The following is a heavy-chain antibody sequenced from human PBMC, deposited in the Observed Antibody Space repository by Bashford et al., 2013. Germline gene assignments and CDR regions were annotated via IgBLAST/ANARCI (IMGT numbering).Heavy chain of an antibody. Sequence: WIRQPPGKGLEWVSLINNAGLTFYGDSVKGRFIISRDASENTVYLEMKSLRVEDTAVYYCAGRYTDSYLGAYDYWGQGTLVTVSS. J-gene: IGHJ4*02. D-gene: IGHD2-21*01. CDR2: INNAGLT. CDR3: AGRYTDSYLGAYDY. V-gene: IGHV3-53*01.